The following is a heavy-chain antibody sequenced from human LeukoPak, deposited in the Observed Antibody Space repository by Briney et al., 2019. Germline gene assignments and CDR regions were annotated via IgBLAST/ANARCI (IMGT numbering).Heavy chain of an antibody. CDR1: GFTFDDYA. J-gene: IGHJ3*02. CDR3: AKDFPMVRGVTRVWAFDI. D-gene: IGHD3-10*01. V-gene: IGHV3-9*01. Sequence: GRSLRLSCAASGFTFDDYAMHWVRQAPGKGLEWVSGISWNSGSIGYADSVKGRFTISRDNAKNSLYLQMNSLRAEDTALYYCAKDFPMVRGVTRVWAFDIWGQGTMVTVSS. CDR2: ISWNSGSI.